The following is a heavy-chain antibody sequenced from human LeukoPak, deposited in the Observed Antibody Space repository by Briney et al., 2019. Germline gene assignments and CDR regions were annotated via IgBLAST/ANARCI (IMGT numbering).Heavy chain of an antibody. CDR3: ARSDGYNSSPNY. Sequence: GGSLRLSCAASGFTYSSYSMNWVRQAPGKGLEWVSYISSSSNTIYYADSVKGRFTISRDNAKNSLYLQMNSLRAEDTAVYYCARSDGYNSSPNYWGQGTLVTVSS. V-gene: IGHV3-48*01. J-gene: IGHJ4*02. CDR2: ISSSSNTI. CDR1: GFTYSSYS. D-gene: IGHD6-13*01.